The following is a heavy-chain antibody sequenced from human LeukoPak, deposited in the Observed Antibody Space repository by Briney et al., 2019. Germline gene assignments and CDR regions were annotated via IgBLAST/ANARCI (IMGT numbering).Heavy chain of an antibody. Sequence: GGSLRLSCAASGFTFSSYWMSWVRQAPGRGLEWVSAISGSGGSTYYADSVKGRFTISRDKSKNTLYLQMNSLRAEDTAVYYCAKVILNHYFDYWGQGTLVTVSS. CDR1: GFTFSSYW. CDR3: AKVILNHYFDY. J-gene: IGHJ4*02. CDR2: ISGSGGST. V-gene: IGHV3-23*01.